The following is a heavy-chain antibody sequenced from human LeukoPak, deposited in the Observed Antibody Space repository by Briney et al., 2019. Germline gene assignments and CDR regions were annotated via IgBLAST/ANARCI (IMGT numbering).Heavy chain of an antibody. CDR2: VSGSGGST. J-gene: IGHJ4*02. CDR1: GFTFSDYY. CDR3: AKEVVPAGFDY. V-gene: IGHV3-23*01. Sequence: GGSLRLSCAASGFTFSDYYMSWIRQAPGKGLEWVSAVSGSGGSTYYADSVKGRFTISRDNSKNTLYLQMNSLRAEDTAVYYCAKEVVPAGFDYWGQGTLVTVSS. D-gene: IGHD2-2*01.